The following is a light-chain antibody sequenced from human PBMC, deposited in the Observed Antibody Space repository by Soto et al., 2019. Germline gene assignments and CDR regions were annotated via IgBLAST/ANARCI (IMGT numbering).Light chain of an antibody. V-gene: IGKV1-5*01. CDR2: DAS. J-gene: IGKJ2*01. CDR1: ENMSTW. CDR3: QQYNGYYA. Sequence: DIQMTQSPSTVSASVGDRVTITCRASENMSTWMAWYQQKPGKAPKLLIYDASTLQDGVSSRFSGSGSGTEFILTISSLQPDDSATYYCQQYNGYYAFGQGTKVDIK.